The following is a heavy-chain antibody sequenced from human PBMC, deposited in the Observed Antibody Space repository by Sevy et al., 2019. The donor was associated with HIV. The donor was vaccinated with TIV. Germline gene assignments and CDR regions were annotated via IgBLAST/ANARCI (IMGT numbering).Heavy chain of an antibody. CDR3: TSMTTVEGLFDF. Sequence: GGSLRLSCAASGFIFINAWMSWVRQAPGKGLEWVGRIKSKSDGGPSDYAAPVKGRFTISRDDSRNTLYLQMNSLKTEDTAVYYCTSMTTVEGLFDFWGQGTLVTVSS. J-gene: IGHJ4*02. D-gene: IGHD4-17*01. V-gene: IGHV3-15*01. CDR1: GFIFINAW. CDR2: IKSKSDGGPS.